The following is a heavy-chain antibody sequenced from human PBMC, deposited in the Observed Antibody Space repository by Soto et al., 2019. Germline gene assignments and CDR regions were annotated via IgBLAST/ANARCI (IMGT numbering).Heavy chain of an antibody. V-gene: IGHV1-69*13. Sequence: ASVKVSCKASGGTFSSYSISWVRQAPGQGLEWMGGIIPIFGTANYAQKFQGRVTITADESTSTAYMELSSLRSEDTAVYYCASLKGRWLQYDAFDIWGQGTMVTVSS. CDR1: GGTFSSYS. CDR3: ASLKGRWLQYDAFDI. CDR2: IIPIFGTA. J-gene: IGHJ3*02. D-gene: IGHD4-4*01.